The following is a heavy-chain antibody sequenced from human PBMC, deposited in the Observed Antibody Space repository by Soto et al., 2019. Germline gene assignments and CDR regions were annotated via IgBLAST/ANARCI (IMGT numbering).Heavy chain of an antibody. D-gene: IGHD2-2*01. J-gene: IGHJ4*02. V-gene: IGHV3-15*01. CDR3: TDAGPYDY. Sequence: GGSLRLSCASSGFNFINAWMYWVRQAPGKGLEWVGRIKSAVSGGTTDYAAPVKGRFTISRDDSKEMVYLQMNNLKIEDTAVYYCTDAGPYDYWGQGTLVTVSS. CDR2: IKSAVSGGTT. CDR1: GFNFINAW.